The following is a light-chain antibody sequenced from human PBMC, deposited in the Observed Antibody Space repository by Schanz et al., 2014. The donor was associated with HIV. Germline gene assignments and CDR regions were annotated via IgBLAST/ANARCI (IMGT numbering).Light chain of an antibody. CDR1: QTVSSNS. CDR3: QQEGRPPWT. V-gene: IGKV3-20*01. CDR2: SAS. J-gene: IGKJ1*01. Sequence: IVLTQSPGSLSLSPGGRATLSCRASQTVSSNSLGWYQQKRGQVPRLLIYSASRRANGIPDRFSGSGSGTDFTLTISRLEPEDYAVYYCQQEGRPPWTFGQGTKVEV.